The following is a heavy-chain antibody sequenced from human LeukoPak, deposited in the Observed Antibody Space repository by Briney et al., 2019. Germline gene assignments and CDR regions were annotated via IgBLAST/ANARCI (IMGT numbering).Heavy chain of an antibody. V-gene: IGHV1-2*02. CDR3: ARHPRLVTTVTTSAAFDI. D-gene: IGHD4-17*01. CDR1: GFTFTDYF. J-gene: IGHJ3*02. CDR2: VNPKSGAS. Sequence: ASVKVSCKTSGFTFTDYFIQWVRQAPGQRLEWMGWVNPKSGASHYAQKFQGRVTMTWDPSITTAYMELSRLRSDDTAVYYCARHPRLVTTVTTSAAFDIWGQGTMVTVSS.